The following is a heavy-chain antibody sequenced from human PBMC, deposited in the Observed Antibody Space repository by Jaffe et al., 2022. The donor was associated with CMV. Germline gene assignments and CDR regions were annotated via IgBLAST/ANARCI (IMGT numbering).Heavy chain of an antibody. CDR3: ARDEYNYYDSSGYSYYFDY. D-gene: IGHD3-22*01. Sequence: EVQLVESGGGLVQPGGSLRLSCAASGFTFSSYEMNWVRQAPGKGLEWVSYISSSGSTIYYADSVKGRFTISRDNAKNSLYLQMNSLRAEDTAVYYCARDEYNYYDSSGYSYYFDYWGQGTLVTVSS. V-gene: IGHV3-48*03. CDR2: ISSSGSTI. J-gene: IGHJ4*02. CDR1: GFTFSSYE.